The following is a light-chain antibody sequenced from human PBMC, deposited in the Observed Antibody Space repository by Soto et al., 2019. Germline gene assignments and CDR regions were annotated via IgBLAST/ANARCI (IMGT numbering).Light chain of an antibody. CDR3: GSYTSSSTRGV. V-gene: IGLV2-14*01. Sequence: SALTQPASVSGSPGQSITISCTGTSSDVGGYNYVSWYQQHPGKAPKLMIYDVSNRPSGVSNRFSGSKSGNTASLTISGLQAEDEADYYCGSYTSSSTRGVFGTGTKVTVL. CDR1: SSDVGGYNY. CDR2: DVS. J-gene: IGLJ1*01.